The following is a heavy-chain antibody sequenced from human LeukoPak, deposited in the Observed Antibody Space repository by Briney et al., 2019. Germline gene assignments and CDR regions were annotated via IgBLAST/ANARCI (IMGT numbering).Heavy chain of an antibody. Sequence: GESLKISCKGSGYSFTNYWIGWVRQMPGKGLEWMGIIYPGDSDTRYSPSFQGQVTISADKSISTAYLQWSSLKASDTAMYYCARFLLSRYCSSTSCSPPLGYWGQGTLVTVSS. V-gene: IGHV5-51*01. CDR3: ARFLLSRYCSSTSCSPPLGY. CDR1: GYSFTNYW. J-gene: IGHJ4*02. D-gene: IGHD2-2*01. CDR2: IYPGDSDT.